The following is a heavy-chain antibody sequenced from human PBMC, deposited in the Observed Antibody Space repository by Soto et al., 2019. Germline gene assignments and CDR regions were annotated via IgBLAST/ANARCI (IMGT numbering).Heavy chain of an antibody. CDR3: ARGNSLYYFDY. Sequence: ASVKVSCKASGYTFTGYYMHWVRQAPGQGLEWMGWINPNSGGTNYAQKFQGRVTMTRDTSTSTVYMELSSLRSEDTAVYYCARGNSLYYFDYWGQGTLVTVSS. D-gene: IGHD2-21*01. J-gene: IGHJ4*02. CDR2: INPNSGGT. CDR1: GYTFTGYY. V-gene: IGHV1-2*02.